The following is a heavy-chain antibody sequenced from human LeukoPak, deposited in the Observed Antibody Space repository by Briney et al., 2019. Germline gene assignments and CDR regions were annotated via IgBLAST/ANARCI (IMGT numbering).Heavy chain of an antibody. Sequence: PSETLSLTCAVYGGSFSGYYWSWIRQPPGKGLEWIGEINHSGSTNYNPSLKSRVTISVDTSKNQFSLKLSSVTAADTAVYYCAKRTSGERWFDPWGQGTLVTVSS. CDR2: INHSGST. CDR1: GGSFSGYY. V-gene: IGHV4-34*01. D-gene: IGHD7-27*01. J-gene: IGHJ5*02. CDR3: AKRTSGERWFDP.